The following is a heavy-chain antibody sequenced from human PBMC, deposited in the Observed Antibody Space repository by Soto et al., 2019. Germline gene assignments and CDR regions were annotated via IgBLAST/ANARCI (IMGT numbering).Heavy chain of an antibody. CDR1: GGSFSGYY. Sequence: PSETLSLTCAVYGGSFSGYYWSWIRQPPGKGLEWIGEINHSGSTNYNPSLKSRVTISVDTSKNQFSLKLSSVTAADTAVYYCAILVPDSWGQGPLVTVSS. V-gene: IGHV4-34*01. CDR3: AILVPDS. D-gene: IGHD2-8*02. J-gene: IGHJ4*02. CDR2: INHSGST.